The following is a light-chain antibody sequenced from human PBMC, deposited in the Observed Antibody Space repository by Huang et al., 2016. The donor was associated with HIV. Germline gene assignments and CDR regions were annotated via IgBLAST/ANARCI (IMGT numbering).Light chain of an antibody. CDR3: QQYANSPFT. Sequence: VLTQSPGTLSLSPGERATLSCRASQTVSSSYLAWYQQKPGQPPRLLIYGASSRASGIPDRFSGSGCGTDCALTISRLEPEDFAVYYCQQYANSPFTFGQGTKLEIK. V-gene: IGKV3-20*01. CDR2: GAS. J-gene: IGKJ2*01. CDR1: QTVSSSY.